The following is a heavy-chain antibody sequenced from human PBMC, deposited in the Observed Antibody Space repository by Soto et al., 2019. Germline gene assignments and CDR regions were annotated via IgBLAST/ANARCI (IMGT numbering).Heavy chain of an antibody. J-gene: IGHJ4*02. Sequence: QVQLQASGPGLGKPSGTLSLTCAVSGVSISSRNWWSWVRQPPGKGLEWIGEIYHSGSTNYNTSLKSRVTITVDKTKNQFSLKLSSVTAADTAVYYCARVYDSSAQGGYFDYWGQGTLVTVSS. CDR2: IYHSGST. CDR3: ARVYDSSAQGGYFDY. V-gene: IGHV4-4*02. CDR1: GVSISSRNW. D-gene: IGHD3-22*01.